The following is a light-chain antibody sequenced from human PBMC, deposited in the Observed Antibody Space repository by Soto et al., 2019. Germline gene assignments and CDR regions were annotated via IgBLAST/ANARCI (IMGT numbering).Light chain of an antibody. CDR3: QQRSNWPPS. CDR1: QSVSSY. Sequence: EIVLTQSPATLSLSPGERATLSCRASQSVSSYLAWYQQKPVQAPRLLIYDAFNRATGIPARFSGSGSATDFTLTISRLEPEDFAVYYCQQRSNWPPSFGGGTKVEIK. CDR2: DAF. V-gene: IGKV3-11*01. J-gene: IGKJ4*01.